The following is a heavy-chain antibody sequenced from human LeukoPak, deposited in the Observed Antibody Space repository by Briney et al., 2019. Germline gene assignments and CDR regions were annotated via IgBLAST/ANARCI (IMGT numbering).Heavy chain of an antibody. CDR2: IYYSGST. D-gene: IGHD3-10*01. V-gene: IGHV4-30-4*01. CDR1: GGSISSGDYY. J-gene: IGHJ4*02. Sequence: SETLSLTCTVSGGSISSGDYYWRWIRQPPGKGLEWIGYIYYSGSTYYNPSLRSRVTISVDTSKNQFSLKLSSVTAADTAVYYCARDSYYGSGSPSNFDYWGQGTLVTVSS. CDR3: ARDSYYGSGSPSNFDY.